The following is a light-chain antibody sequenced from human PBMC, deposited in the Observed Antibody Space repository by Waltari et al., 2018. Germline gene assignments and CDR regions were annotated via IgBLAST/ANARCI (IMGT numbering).Light chain of an antibody. CDR2: DAS. CDR3: QQYNNWPVLT. V-gene: IGKV3D-15*01. CDR1: QSVSSN. J-gene: IGKJ1*01. Sequence: EIVLTQSPATLSVSPGERVTLSCRASQSVSSNLAWYQQKPAQSPRLLIYDASARATGIPARFRGSGSGTEFTPTISSLQSEDFAVYYCQQYNNWPVLTFGQGTTVELK.